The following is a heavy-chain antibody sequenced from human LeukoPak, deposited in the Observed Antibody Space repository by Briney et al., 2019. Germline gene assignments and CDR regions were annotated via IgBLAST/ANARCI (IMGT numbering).Heavy chain of an antibody. CDR2: IYTSGST. CDR1: GGSISSYY. V-gene: IGHV4-4*07. Sequence: SETLSLTCTVSGGSISSYYWSWIRQPAGKGLEWIGRIYTSGSTNYNPSPKSRVTMSVDTSKNQFSLKLSSVTAADTAVYYCARSIFGVVKGDNWFDPWGQGTLVTVSS. D-gene: IGHD3-3*01. J-gene: IGHJ5*02. CDR3: ARSIFGVVKGDNWFDP.